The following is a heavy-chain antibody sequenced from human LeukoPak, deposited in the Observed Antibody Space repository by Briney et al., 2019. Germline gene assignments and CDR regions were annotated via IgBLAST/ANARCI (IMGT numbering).Heavy chain of an antibody. V-gene: IGHV4-34*01. CDR3: AREAVENYYDSSGYYY. Sequence: SETLSLTCAVYGGSFSGYYWSWIRQPPGKGLEWIGEINHSGSTNYNPSLKSRVTISVDTSKNQFSLKLGSVTAADTAVYYCAREAVENYYDSSGYYYWGQGTLVTVSS. D-gene: IGHD3-22*01. CDR1: GGSFSGYY. J-gene: IGHJ4*02. CDR2: INHSGST.